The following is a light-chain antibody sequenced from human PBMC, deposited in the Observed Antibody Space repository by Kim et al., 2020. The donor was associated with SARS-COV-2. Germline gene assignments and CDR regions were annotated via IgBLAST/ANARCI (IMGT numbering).Light chain of an antibody. CDR3: QQYGSSPYT. CDR1: QSVSSSY. V-gene: IGKV3-20*01. Sequence: LSPGERATLSCRASQSVSSSYLAWYQQKPGQAPRLLIYGASSRATGIPDRFSGSGSGTDFTLTISRLEPEDFAVYYCQQYGSSPYTFGQGTKLEV. J-gene: IGKJ2*01. CDR2: GAS.